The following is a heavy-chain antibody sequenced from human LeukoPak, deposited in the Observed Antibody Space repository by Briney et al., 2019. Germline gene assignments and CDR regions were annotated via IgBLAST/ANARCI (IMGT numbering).Heavy chain of an antibody. CDR2: VSSSGSTI. J-gene: IGHJ6*03. CDR3: ASSSSCYLNYMDV. D-gene: IGHD6-13*01. Sequence: GGSLRLSCAASGFTFSSYEMNWVRQAPGKGLEWVSYVSSSGSTIYYADSVKGRFTISRDNAKNSLYLQMNSLRAEDTAVYYCASSSSCYLNYMDVWGKGTTVTVSS. V-gene: IGHV3-48*03. CDR1: GFTFSSYE.